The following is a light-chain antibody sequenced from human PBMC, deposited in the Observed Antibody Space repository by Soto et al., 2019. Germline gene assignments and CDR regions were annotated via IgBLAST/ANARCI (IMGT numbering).Light chain of an antibody. CDR2: DVN. CDR3: SSYTNSSTSYV. J-gene: IGLJ1*01. CDR1: SSGVGGYNY. Sequence: QSALTQPASVSGSPGQSITISCTGTSSGVGGYNYVSWFQQHPGKAPKLIIYDVNNRPSGVSNRFSGSKSGNTASLTISGLQAEDEADYYCSSYTNSSTSYVFGTGTKLTVL. V-gene: IGLV2-14*01.